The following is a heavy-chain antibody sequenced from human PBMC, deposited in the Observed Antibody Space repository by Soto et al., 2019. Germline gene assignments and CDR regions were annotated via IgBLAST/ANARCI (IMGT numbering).Heavy chain of an antibody. CDR1: GGSISSIRYY. CDR3: ARHIIDYGGNSVAP. CDR2: IYYSGST. Sequence: SDTLSPPCTVSGGSISSIRYYWVWILQSPGTGLEWIGSIYYSGSTYYNPSLKSRVTISVDTSKNQFSLKLSSVTAADTAVYYCARHIIDYGGNSVAPWGQGNLVTGSS. D-gene: IGHD4-17*01. V-gene: IGHV4-39*01. J-gene: IGHJ5*02.